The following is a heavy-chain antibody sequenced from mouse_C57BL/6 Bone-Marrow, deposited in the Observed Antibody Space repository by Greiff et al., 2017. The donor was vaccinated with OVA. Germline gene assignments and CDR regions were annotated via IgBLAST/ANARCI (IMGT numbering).Heavy chain of an antibody. CDR3: ARSLYYYSSSGGFAY. D-gene: IGHD1-1*01. CDR2: IYPRSGNT. J-gene: IGHJ3*01. V-gene: IGHV1-81*01. Sequence: VQLQQSGAELARPGASVKLSCKASGYTFTSYGISWVKQRTGQGLEWIGEIYPRSGNTYYNEKFKGKATLTADKSSSTAYMELRSLTSEDSAVYYCARSLYYYSSSGGFAYWGQGTLVTVSA. CDR1: GYTFTSYG.